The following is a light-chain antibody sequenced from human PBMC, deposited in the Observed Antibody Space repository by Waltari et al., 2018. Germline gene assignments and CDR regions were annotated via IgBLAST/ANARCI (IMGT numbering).Light chain of an antibody. CDR2: DVT. V-gene: IGLV2-14*03. CDR1: SSDVGGSNY. J-gene: IGLJ2*01. CDR3: SSYTSSGTGVL. Sequence: QSALTKPASVSGSPGQSITISCTGTSSDVGGSNYVSWYQQHPGKAPKLMIYDVTNRPSGVSNRFSGSKSGNTASLTISGLQAEDEADYYCSSYTSSGTGVLFGGGTKLSVL.